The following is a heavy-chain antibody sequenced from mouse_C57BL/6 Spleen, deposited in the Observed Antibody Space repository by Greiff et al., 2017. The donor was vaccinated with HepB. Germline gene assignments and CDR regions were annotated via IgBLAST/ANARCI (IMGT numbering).Heavy chain of an antibody. V-gene: IGHV1-50*01. CDR3: ARLITTA. CDR2: IDPSDSYT. D-gene: IGHD1-2*01. J-gene: IGHJ1*03. Sequence: QVQLQQPGAELVKPGASVKLSCKASGYTFTSYWMQWVKQRPGQGLEWIGEIDPSDSYTNYNQKFKGKATLTVDTSSSTAYMQLSSLTSEDSAVYYCARLITTAWGTGTTVTVSS. CDR1: GYTFTSYW.